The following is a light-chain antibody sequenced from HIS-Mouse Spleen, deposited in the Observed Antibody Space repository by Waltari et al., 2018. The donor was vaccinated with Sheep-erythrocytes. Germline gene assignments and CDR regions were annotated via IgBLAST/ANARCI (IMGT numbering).Light chain of an antibody. Sequence: EIVLTQSPATLSLPPGEIATLSGRASQSVSSYLAWYQQKPGQAPRLLIYDASNRATGIPARFSGSGSGTDFTLTISSLEPEDFAVYYCQQRSNWYTFGQGTKLEIK. J-gene: IGKJ2*01. CDR1: QSVSSY. CDR2: DAS. V-gene: IGKV3-11*01. CDR3: QQRSNWYT.